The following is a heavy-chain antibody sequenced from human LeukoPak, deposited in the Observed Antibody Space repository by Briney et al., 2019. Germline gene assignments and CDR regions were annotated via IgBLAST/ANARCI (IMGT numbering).Heavy chain of an antibody. J-gene: IGHJ4*02. D-gene: IGHD2-15*01. Sequence: ASVKVSCTASGYTFTSYYMHWVRQAPGQGLEWMGIINPSGGSTSYAQKFQGRVTMTRDTSTSTVYMELGSLRSEDTAVYYCARETEVAYADYWGQGTLVTVSS. CDR3: ARETEVAYADY. V-gene: IGHV1-46*01. CDR1: GYTFTSYY. CDR2: INPSGGST.